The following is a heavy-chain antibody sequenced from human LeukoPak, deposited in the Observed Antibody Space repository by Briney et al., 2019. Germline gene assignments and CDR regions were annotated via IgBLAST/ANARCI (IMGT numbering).Heavy chain of an antibody. CDR1: GFTFSTYA. V-gene: IGHV3-64D*06. CDR3: VKDLGYGDGLWASPFDF. CDR2: ISTSGGST. J-gene: IGHJ4*02. D-gene: IGHD4-17*01. Sequence: AGGSLRLSCSASGFTFSTYAMHWVRQAPGKGLEYVSAISTSGGSTYYADSVKGRFTISRDNSKSTLYLQMSSLRTEDTAVYYCVKDLGYGDGLWASPFDFWGQGTLVTVSS.